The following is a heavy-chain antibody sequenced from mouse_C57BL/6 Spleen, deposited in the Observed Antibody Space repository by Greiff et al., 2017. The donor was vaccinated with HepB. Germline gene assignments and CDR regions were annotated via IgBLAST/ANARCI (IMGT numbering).Heavy chain of an antibody. CDR1: GYTFTDYY. Sequence: QVQLKQSGAELVRPGASVKLSCKASGYTFTDYYINWVKQRPGQGLEWIARIYPGSGNTYYNEKFKGKATLTAEKSSSTAYMQLSSLTSEDSAVYFCASWERAMDYWGQGTSVTVSS. CDR3: ASWERAMDY. D-gene: IGHD4-1*01. J-gene: IGHJ4*01. V-gene: IGHV1-76*01. CDR2: IYPGSGNT.